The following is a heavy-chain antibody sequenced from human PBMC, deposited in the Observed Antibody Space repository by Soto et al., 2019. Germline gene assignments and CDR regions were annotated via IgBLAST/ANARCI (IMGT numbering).Heavy chain of an antibody. CDR1: GYTFTSYG. CDR2: ISAYNGNT. CDR3: ARDAHCSGGSCYSHYYYGMDV. J-gene: IGHJ6*02. D-gene: IGHD2-15*01. V-gene: IGHV1-18*04. Sequence: QVQLVQSGAEVKKPGASVKVSCKASGYTFTSYGISWVRQAPGQGLEWMGWISAYNGNTNYAQKLQGRVTMTTDTSTSTAYMELRSLRSDDTAVYYCARDAHCSGGSCYSHYYYGMDVWGQWNTVTVSS.